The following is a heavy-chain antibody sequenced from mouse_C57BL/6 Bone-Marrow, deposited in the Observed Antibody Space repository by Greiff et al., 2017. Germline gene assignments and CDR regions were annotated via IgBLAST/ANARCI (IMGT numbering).Heavy chain of an antibody. CDR3: ARVDYCGSSYWYFDV. CDR2: IYPSDSET. D-gene: IGHD1-1*01. J-gene: IGHJ1*03. CDR1: GYTFTSYW. Sequence: QVQLQQPGAELVRPGSSVKLSCKASGYTFTSYWMDWVKQRPGQGLEWIGNIYPSDSETHYNQKFKDKATLTVDKSSSTAYMQLSSLTSEDSAVYYWARVDYCGSSYWYFDVWGTGTTVTVSS. V-gene: IGHV1-61*01.